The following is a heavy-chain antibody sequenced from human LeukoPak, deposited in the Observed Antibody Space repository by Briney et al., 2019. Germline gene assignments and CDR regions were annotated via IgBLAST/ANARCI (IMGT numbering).Heavy chain of an antibody. V-gene: IGHV3-9*03. CDR3: ARDMVRGVINPWYFDY. D-gene: IGHD3-10*01. CDR2: ISWNSGSI. J-gene: IGHJ4*02. Sequence: GGSLRLSCAASGFTFDDYAMHWVRQAPGKGLEWVSGISWNSGSIGYADSVKGRFTISRDNAKNSLYLQMNSLRAEDMALYYCARDMVRGVINPWYFDYWGQGTLVTVSS. CDR1: GFTFDDYA.